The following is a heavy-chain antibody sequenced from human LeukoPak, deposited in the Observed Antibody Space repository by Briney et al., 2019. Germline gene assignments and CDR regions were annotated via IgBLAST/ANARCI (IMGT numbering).Heavy chain of an antibody. CDR1: GFTFSSYW. CDR3: AREGSNYYFDY. CDR2: IKQDGSEK. J-gene: IGHJ4*02. V-gene: IGHV3-7*01. Sequence: GGSLRLSCAASGFTFSSYWMGWVRQAPGKGLEWVANIKQDGSEKYYVDSVKGRFTISRDNAKNSLYLQMNSLRAEDTAVYYCAREGSNYYFDYWGQGTLVTVSS. D-gene: IGHD4-11*01.